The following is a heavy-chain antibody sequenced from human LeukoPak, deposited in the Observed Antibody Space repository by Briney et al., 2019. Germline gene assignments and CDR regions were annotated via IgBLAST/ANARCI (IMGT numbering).Heavy chain of an antibody. CDR1: GGSISTYY. D-gene: IGHD1-14*01. V-gene: IGHV4-59*12. CDR3: ARDGI. Sequence: SETLSLTCTVSGGSISTYYWSWIRQSPGKGLEWIGNIFHSGDTYYNPSLKSRVTISVDTSKNQFSLKLSSVTAADTAVYYCARDGIWGQGTLVTVSS. CDR2: IFHSGDT. J-gene: IGHJ4*02.